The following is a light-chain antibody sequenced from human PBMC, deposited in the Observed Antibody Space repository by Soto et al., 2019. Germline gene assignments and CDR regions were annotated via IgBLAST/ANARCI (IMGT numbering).Light chain of an antibody. J-gene: IGKJ3*01. V-gene: IGKV1-9*01. CDR3: QQLNSFPIP. CDR1: QGIANF. CDR2: GAS. Sequence: IQLTQSPSSPSASVGDRVTISCRASQGIANFLAWYQQKPGKAPKLLIYGASTLQSGVPSRFSGSGSGTDFTLTISSLQPEDFEIYYCQQLNSFPIPFGPGTKVDIK.